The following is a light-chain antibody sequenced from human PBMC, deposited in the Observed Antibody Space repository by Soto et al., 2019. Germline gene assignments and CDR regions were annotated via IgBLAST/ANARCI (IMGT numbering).Light chain of an antibody. CDR1: QSVSSNY. J-gene: IGKJ2*01. V-gene: IGKV3-20*01. Sequence: ESVLTQSPGTRSLSPGERATLSCRASQSVSSNYLAWYQQKPGQAPRLLIYGASSRATGIPDRFSGSGSGTDFTLTISRLEPEDFAVYYCQQFGSSVYTFGQGTKLEIK. CDR3: QQFGSSVYT. CDR2: GAS.